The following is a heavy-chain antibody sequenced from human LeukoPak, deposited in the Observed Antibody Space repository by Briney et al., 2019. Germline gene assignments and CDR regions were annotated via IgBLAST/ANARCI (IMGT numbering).Heavy chain of an antibody. V-gene: IGHV4-39*02. Sequence: SETLSLTCTVSGGSISSSSYYWGWIRQPPGKGLEWIGSIYYSGSTYYNPSLKSRVTISVDTSKVQFSLKLSSVTAADTAVYYCARDAMKWMSSSWDPYYYYGMDVWGQGTTVTVSS. D-gene: IGHD6-13*01. CDR3: ARDAMKWMSSSWDPYYYYGMDV. CDR1: GGSISSSSYY. CDR2: IYYSGST. J-gene: IGHJ6*02.